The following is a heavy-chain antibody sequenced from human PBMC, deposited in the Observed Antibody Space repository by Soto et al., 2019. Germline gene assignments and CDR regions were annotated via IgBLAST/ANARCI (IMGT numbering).Heavy chain of an antibody. Sequence: QVQLVQSGAEVKKPGASVKVSCKASGYTFTNYAMHWVRQAPGQRLEWMGWINAGNGNTKYSQKFQGRVTITRDTSASTAYMELSSLRSEDTAVYYCGRGSRLNLFDPWGQGTLVTVS. CDR3: GRGSRLNLFDP. V-gene: IGHV1-3*01. CDR2: INAGNGNT. J-gene: IGHJ5*02. D-gene: IGHD3-10*01. CDR1: GYTFTNYA.